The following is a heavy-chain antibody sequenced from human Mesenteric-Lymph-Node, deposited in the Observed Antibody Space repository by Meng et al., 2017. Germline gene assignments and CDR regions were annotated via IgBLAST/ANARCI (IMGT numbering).Heavy chain of an antibody. D-gene: IGHD4-17*01. CDR1: GGFISSGGFY. J-gene: IGHJ5*02. CDR2: IYYSWST. Sequence: QVQCQVQGPGLVMLYQSRSLTLTVPGGFISSGGFYWSWIRQHQGKGLEWIWYIYYSWSTYYNSSPRIRVAITIDTSKNKFSLKLNSVTVADTAVYFCARTNYGDYNWYDHWGQGTLVTVSS. CDR3: ARTNYGDYNWYDH. V-gene: IGHV4-31*03.